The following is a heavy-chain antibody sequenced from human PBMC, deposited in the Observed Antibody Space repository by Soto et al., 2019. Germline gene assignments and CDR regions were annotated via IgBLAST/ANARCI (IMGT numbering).Heavy chain of an antibody. V-gene: IGHV4-31*03. Sequence: PSETLSLTCTVSGDSISSGTYYWIWVRQHPGKGLEWIGYIFYSGSTYSNPSLQSRVTISVDTSNNQFSLNLNSVTAADTAVYYCARVTSNSSGGWFDPWGQGTLVTVSS. CDR3: ARVTSNSSGGWFDP. J-gene: IGHJ5*02. CDR1: GDSISSGTYY. CDR2: IFYSGST. D-gene: IGHD6-6*01.